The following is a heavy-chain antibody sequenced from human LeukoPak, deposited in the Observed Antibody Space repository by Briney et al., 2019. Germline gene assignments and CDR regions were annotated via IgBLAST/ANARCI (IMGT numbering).Heavy chain of an antibody. CDR1: GGSFSGYY. J-gene: IGHJ5*02. Sequence: SETLSLTCAVYGGSFSGYYWSWIRQPPGKGLEWIGEINHSGSTNYNPSLKSRVTISVDTSKNQFSLKLSSVTAADTAVYYCARDLSRPWFDPWGQGTLVTVSS. D-gene: IGHD3-16*01. CDR3: ARDLSRPWFDP. V-gene: IGHV4-34*01. CDR2: INHSGST.